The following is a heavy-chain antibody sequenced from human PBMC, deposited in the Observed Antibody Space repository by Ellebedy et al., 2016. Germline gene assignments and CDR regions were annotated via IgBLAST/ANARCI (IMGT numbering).Heavy chain of an antibody. CDR2: ISGDGDTT. CDR1: GLNFNTFL. J-gene: IGHJ4*02. D-gene: IGHD4-17*01. Sequence: GESLKISXEVSGLNFNTFLMSWVRQAPGGGLEWISTISGDGDTTFSADSVKGRFTISRDNSRNTLYLQMDSLRAADTAVYYCYYGHYSGYWGQGTLVTVSS. CDR3: YYGHYSGY. V-gene: IGHV3-23*01.